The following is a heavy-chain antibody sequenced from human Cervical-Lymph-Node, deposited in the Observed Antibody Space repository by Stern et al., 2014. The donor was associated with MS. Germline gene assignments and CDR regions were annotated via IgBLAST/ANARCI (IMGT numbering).Heavy chain of an antibody. Sequence: VQLVESGAEVKKPGSSVRVSCKPSGGTLNSYAISWVRQAPGLGLQWMGRIIPILGVPNYAPKFPARVTINANRSPSASYMELSSLTSEDTAIYYCAKGEGDYGEADAFDLWGQGTMVTVSS. CDR3: AKGEGDYGEADAFDL. D-gene: IGHD4-17*01. V-gene: IGHV1-69*09. CDR1: GGTLNSYA. J-gene: IGHJ3*01. CDR2: IIPILGVP.